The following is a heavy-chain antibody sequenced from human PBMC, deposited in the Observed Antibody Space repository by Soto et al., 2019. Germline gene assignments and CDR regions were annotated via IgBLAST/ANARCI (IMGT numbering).Heavy chain of an antibody. CDR1: GGSFSGYY. J-gene: IGHJ4*02. V-gene: IGHV4-34*01. CDR2: INHSGST. D-gene: IGHD3-22*01. CDR3: AKGQTYYYDSSGYPFDY. Sequence: SETLSLTCAVYGGSFSGYYWSWIRQPPGKGLEWIGEINHSGSTNYNPSLKSRVTISVDTSKNQFSLKLSSVTAADTAVYYCAKGQTYYYDSSGYPFDYWGQGTLVTVS.